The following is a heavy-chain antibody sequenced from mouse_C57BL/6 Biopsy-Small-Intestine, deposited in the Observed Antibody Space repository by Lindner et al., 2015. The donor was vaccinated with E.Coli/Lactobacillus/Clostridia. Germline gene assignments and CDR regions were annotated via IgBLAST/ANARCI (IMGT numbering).Heavy chain of an antibody. D-gene: IGHD1-1*01. CDR2: INPNYGTT. Sequence: VQLQESGPELVKPGASVKISCKASGYSFTDYNMNWVKQSNGKSLEWIGVINPNYGTTSYNQKFKGKATLTVEQSSSTAYMQLNSLTSEDSAVYYCTRRGGSSYYWYFDVWGTGTTVTVSS. V-gene: IGHV1-39*01. CDR3: TRRGGSSYYWYFDV. J-gene: IGHJ1*03. CDR1: GYSFTDYN.